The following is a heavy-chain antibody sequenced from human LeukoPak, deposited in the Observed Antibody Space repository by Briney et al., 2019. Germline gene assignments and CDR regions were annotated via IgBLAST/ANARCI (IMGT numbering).Heavy chain of an antibody. V-gene: IGHV1-2*06. CDR2: INANSGGT. D-gene: IGHD1-26*01. CDR1: GYTFADYF. J-gene: IGHJ4*02. Sequence: ASVKVSCRTSGYTFADYFIHWVRQAPGQGLEWMGRINANSGGTEYEQKFQGRVTMTRDTSISTAYVEVNWLISDDTAIHYCARDVSSTPNWEFDYWGQGTLVTVSS. CDR3: ARDVSSTPNWEFDY.